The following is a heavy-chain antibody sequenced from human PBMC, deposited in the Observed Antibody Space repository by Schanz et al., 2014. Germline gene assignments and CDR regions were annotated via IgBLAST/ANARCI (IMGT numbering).Heavy chain of an antibody. V-gene: IGHV3-30*18. CDR2: IYYNGTNK. CDR1: GFNFSNYD. Sequence: VQLLESGGGLVQPGGSLRLSCAASGFNFSNYDIHWVRQAPGKGLEWVALIYYNGTNKYYADSVKGRFTISRDNSQNTLYLQRNTLRTEDTAVYYCAKELNRRGGQTNFYYYYGMDVWGQGTTVTVSS. J-gene: IGHJ6*02. CDR3: AKELNRRGGQTNFYYYYGMDV. D-gene: IGHD5-12*01.